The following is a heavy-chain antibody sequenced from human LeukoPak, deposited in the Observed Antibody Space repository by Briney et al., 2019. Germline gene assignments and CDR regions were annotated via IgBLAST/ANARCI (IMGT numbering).Heavy chain of an antibody. V-gene: IGHV3-33*01. CDR3: TRYNNDHFDY. CDR1: GFTFGGYG. J-gene: IGHJ4*02. Sequence: GGSLRLSCAGSGFTFGGYGMHWFRQTPGRGLEWVAVKGRFTISRDNSKNTMSVQMDDLRAEDTAVYYCTRYNNDHFDYWGQGTLVTVSS. D-gene: IGHD1-14*01.